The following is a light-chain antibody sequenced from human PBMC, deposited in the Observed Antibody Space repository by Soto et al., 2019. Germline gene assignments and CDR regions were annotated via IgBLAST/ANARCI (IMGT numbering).Light chain of an antibody. CDR3: QQYNDWPRT. Sequence: VMKQSPSAVSVSPGERVTLSCRASEGVGSSLAWYQQKPGQAPRVLIYGASTTAPGIPARFSGSGSGTEFTLTISSLQSEDSAVYHCQQYNDWPRTFGQGTKVDI. CDR2: GAS. V-gene: IGKV3-15*01. CDR1: EGVGSS. J-gene: IGKJ1*01.